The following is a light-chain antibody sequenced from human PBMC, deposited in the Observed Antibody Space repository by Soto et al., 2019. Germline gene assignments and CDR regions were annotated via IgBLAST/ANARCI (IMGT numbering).Light chain of an antibody. V-gene: IGKV3-20*01. J-gene: IGKJ1*01. CDR2: GAS. CDR1: QSVSSSY. CDR3: QQYGSSSPWT. Sequence: EIVLTQTPATLSLSPGERATLSCRASQSVSSSYLAWYQQKPGQAPRLLIYGASSRATGIPDRFSGSGSGTDFTLTISRLEPEDFAVYYCQQYGSSSPWTFGQGNKVDI.